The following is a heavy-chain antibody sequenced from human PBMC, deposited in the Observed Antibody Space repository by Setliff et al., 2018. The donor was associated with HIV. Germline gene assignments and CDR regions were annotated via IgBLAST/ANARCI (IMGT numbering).Heavy chain of an antibody. CDR2: INWDGEST. V-gene: IGHV3-43D*03. CDR1: RLTFDDFA. CDR3: ATAYGTGTYFPSPAEH. Sequence: GQSMCLACAASRLTFDDFAMHWVRQSAGKGLEWVGLINWDGESTYYADSVKGRFVISRDNSENSLYLQMNSLRPEDTAFYYCATAYGTGTYFPSPAEHCGQGILVTVSS. J-gene: IGHJ4*02. D-gene: IGHD3-10*01.